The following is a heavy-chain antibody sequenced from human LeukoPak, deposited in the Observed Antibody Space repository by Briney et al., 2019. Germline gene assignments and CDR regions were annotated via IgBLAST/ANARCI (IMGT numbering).Heavy chain of an antibody. J-gene: IGHJ4*02. Sequence: PSVTLSLTCNVSGGFISSSSYYWGWIRQPPGKGLEWIGSIYYSGSTYYNPSLKSRVTISVDTSKNQFSLKLSSVTAADTAVYYCAREGNYDILTGYYKEFDYWGQGTLVTVSS. D-gene: IGHD3-9*01. CDR1: GGFISSSSYY. CDR3: AREGNYDILTGYYKEFDY. V-gene: IGHV4-39*07. CDR2: IYYSGST.